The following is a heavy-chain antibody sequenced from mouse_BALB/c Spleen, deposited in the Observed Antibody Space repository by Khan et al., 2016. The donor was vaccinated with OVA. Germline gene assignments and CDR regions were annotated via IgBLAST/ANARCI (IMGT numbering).Heavy chain of an antibody. D-gene: IGHD1-3*01. Sequence: QVQLKQSGPGLVAPSQSLSITCTVSGFSLTSYGVHWVRQTPGKGLEWLGVIWAGGSTNYNSALMSRMSISKDHSKSQVFLKMNSRQTDDTAMYYCARLEDIWGQGTTLTVSS. CDR3: ARLEDI. V-gene: IGHV2-9*02. CDR2: IWAGGST. CDR1: GFSLTSYG. J-gene: IGHJ2*01.